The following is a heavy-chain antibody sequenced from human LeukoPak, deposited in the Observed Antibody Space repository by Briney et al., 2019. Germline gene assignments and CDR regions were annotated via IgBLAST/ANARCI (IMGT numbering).Heavy chain of an antibody. D-gene: IGHD6-13*01. CDR3: ARGKAAGDY. CDR2: ISTYNGDT. V-gene: IGHV1-18*01. CDR1: GYTFTSYG. Sequence: ASVKVSCXASGYTFTSYGISWVRQAPGQGLEWMGWISTYNGDTNSAKKLQGRVTMTTDTSTSTAYMELRSLRSDDTAVYYCARGKAAGDYWGQGTLVTVSS. J-gene: IGHJ4*02.